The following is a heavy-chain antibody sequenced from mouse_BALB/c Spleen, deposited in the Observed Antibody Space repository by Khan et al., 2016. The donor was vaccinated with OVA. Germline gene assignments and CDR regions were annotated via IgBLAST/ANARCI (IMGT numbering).Heavy chain of an antibody. J-gene: IGHJ3*01. Sequence: QVRLQQSGAELARPGASVKMSCKASGYTFTSYTIHWIKKRPGQGLEWIGYINPSNGYTNYNQKFKDKATLTTDKSSTTAYLQLSSLTSDDSAVYNCVRDGAYHRNDGWFAYWGQGTLVTVYA. CDR1: GYTFTSYT. CDR2: INPSNGYT. CDR3: VRDGAYHRNDGWFAY. V-gene: IGHV1-4*01. D-gene: IGHD2-14*01.